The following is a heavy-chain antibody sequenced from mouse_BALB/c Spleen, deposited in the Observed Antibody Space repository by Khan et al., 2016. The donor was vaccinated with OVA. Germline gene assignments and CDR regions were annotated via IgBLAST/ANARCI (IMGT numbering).Heavy chain of an antibody. J-gene: IGHJ2*01. D-gene: IGHD1-1*01. CDR2: ISYSGGT. V-gene: IGHV3-2*02. CDR3: ARRNYYGYYFDY. CDR1: GYTFTSGYV. Sequence: EVQLQESGPGLVKPSQSLSLTCTASGYTFTSGYVRNWIRQFPGNKLEWMGYISYSGGTSYNPYLKSRIAITRDTSKNPSFLQLNSMTTEETATYYCARRNYYGYYFDYWGQGTPLTVSS.